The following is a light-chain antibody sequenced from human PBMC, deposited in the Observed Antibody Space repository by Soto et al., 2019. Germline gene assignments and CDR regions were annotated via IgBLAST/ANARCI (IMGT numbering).Light chain of an antibody. Sequence: QSALTQPRSVSESPGQSVTISCTGTSSDVGGYDYVSWYQQHPGKAPKLMIYDVSERPSGVPDRFSGSKSGNTASLTISGLQAEDEAHYYCCSYAGTYMVFGGGTKLTVL. CDR2: DVS. V-gene: IGLV2-11*01. J-gene: IGLJ2*01. CDR3: CSYAGTYMV. CDR1: SSDVGGYDY.